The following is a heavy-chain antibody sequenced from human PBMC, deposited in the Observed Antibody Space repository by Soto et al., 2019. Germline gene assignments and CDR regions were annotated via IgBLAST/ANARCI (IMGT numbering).Heavy chain of an antibody. D-gene: IGHD6-13*01. CDR1: GYSFNSHW. J-gene: IGHJ4*02. Sequence: PGESLKISCKGSGYSFNSHWIGWVRQMPGKGLEWMGIIYPGDSDTRYSPSFQGQVTISADKSTNTACLEWSSLKSSDTAMYYCARRQAAAGDNDLTFDYWGQGTLVTVSS. CDR2: IYPGDSDT. V-gene: IGHV5-51*01. CDR3: ARRQAAAGDNDLTFDY.